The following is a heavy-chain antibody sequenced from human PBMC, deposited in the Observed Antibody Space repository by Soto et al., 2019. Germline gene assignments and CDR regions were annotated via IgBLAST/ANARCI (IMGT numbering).Heavy chain of an antibody. CDR3: ALKVVPYYDN. CDR2: INPAGGTT. J-gene: IGHJ4*02. CDR1: GYSFTSTY. Sequence: QVQLVQSGAEVKKPGASVRISCRASGYSFTSTYVHWVRQAPGQGPEWMGIINPAGGTTYYAQKFQGRLTITSDTSTDTVFMDLNDLTSEDTAVYFCALKVVPYYDNWGQGTLLTVSS. V-gene: IGHV1-46*01.